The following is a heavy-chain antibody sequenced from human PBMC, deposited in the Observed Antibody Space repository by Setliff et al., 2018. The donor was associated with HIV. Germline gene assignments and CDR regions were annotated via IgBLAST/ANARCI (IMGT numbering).Heavy chain of an antibody. CDR3: ARDKWVRGSGYDGLLGY. Sequence: LRLSCAASGFTFSTYYMTWVRQAPGKGLEWVATMKEDGTEKSYVDSVKGRFTISRDNAKNSLHLQMNSLRAEDTAVYYCARDKWVRGSGYDGLLGYWGQGTLVTVSS. CDR2: MKEDGTEK. J-gene: IGHJ4*02. V-gene: IGHV3-7*03. CDR1: GFTFSTYY. D-gene: IGHD5-12*01.